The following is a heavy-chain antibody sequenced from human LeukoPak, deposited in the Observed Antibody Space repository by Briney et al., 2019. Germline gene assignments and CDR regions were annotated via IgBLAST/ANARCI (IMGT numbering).Heavy chain of an antibody. CDR1: GFTLSGST. V-gene: IGHV3-73*01. J-gene: IGHJ4*02. D-gene: IGHD2-21*02. CDR3: SRHEALPGDY. Sequence: PGGSPKLSCAASGFTLSGSTVHWVRQASGKGLDWVGHIRTKANNYATAYAASVKGRFTISRDDSKNTAYLQMNSLKIEDTAVYYCSRHEALPGDYWGQGTLVTVSS. CDR2: IRTKANNYAT.